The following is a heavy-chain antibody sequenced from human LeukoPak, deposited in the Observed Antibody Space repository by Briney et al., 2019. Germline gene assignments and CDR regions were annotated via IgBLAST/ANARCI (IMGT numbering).Heavy chain of an antibody. V-gene: IGHV3-48*03. CDR1: GFTFSSYE. D-gene: IGHD3-16*01. J-gene: IGHJ4*02. Sequence: HGGSLRLSCAASGFTFSSYEMNWVRQAPGKGLEWVAYITGSGRSIYYPDSVKGRFTVSRDNAKNSLFLQMNSLRPEDTALYYCAREGADDNFDFWGQGTLVTVSS. CDR3: AREGADDNFDF. CDR2: ITGSGRSI.